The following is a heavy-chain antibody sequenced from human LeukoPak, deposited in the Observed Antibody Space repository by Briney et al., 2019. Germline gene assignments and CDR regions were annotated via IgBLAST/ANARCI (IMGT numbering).Heavy chain of an antibody. V-gene: IGHV3-74*01. Sequence: GGSLRLSCAASGFTFNNYWIHWVCQVPGKGLVWVSRINNDGSSASYVDSVKGRFTISRDNAKNTLFLQMNSLRAEDTAVYYCARRGTGHGMDVWGQGTTVIVSS. J-gene: IGHJ6*02. CDR1: GFTFNNYW. CDR2: INNDGSSA. D-gene: IGHD1-1*01. CDR3: ARRGTGHGMDV.